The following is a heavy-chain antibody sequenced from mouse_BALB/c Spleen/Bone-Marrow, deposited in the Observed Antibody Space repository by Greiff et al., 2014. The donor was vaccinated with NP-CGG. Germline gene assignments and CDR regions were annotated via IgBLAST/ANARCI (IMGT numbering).Heavy chain of an antibody. V-gene: IGHV3-6*02. Sequence: QSGPGLVKPSQSLSLTCSVTGYSTTSGYYWNWIRQFPGKKLEWMGYISYDGSNNYNPSLKNRISITRDTSKNQFFLKLSSVTTEDTATFYCARGFITTVVPFAYWGQGTLVTVSA. D-gene: IGHD1-1*01. CDR2: ISYDGSN. CDR1: GYSTTSGYY. J-gene: IGHJ3*01. CDR3: ARGFITTVVPFAY.